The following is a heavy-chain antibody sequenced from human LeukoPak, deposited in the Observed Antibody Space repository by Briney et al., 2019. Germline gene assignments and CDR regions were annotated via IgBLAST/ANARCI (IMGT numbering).Heavy chain of an antibody. Sequence: GGSLRLSCAASGFTFSNYWMSWVRQAPGKGLEWVASIKQDESEKFYVDSVKGRFTISRDNAKNSLYLQMNSLRAEDTAVYYCARDPSGSDFDYWGQGPLVTVSS. CDR2: IKQDESEK. J-gene: IGHJ4*02. CDR1: GFTFSNYW. D-gene: IGHD5-12*01. V-gene: IGHV3-7*01. CDR3: ARDPSGSDFDY.